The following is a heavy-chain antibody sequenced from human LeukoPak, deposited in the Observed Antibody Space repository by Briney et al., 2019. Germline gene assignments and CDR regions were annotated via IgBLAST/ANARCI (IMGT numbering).Heavy chain of an antibody. CDR1: GGSISSGDYY. Sequence: SETLSLTCTVSGGSISSGDYYWSWIRQPPGKGLEWIGYIYYSGSTYYNPSPKSRVTISVDTSKNQFSLKLSSVTAADTAVYYCARERNTIFGVVPDYWGQGTLVTVSS. D-gene: IGHD3-3*01. CDR3: ARERNTIFGVVPDY. V-gene: IGHV4-30-4*01. J-gene: IGHJ4*02. CDR2: IYYSGST.